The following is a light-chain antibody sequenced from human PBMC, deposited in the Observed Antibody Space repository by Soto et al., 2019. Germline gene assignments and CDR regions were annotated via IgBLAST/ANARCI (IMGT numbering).Light chain of an antibody. CDR3: AAWDDSLSGVV. J-gene: IGLJ2*01. CDR1: SSNMGSNS. CDR2: SNT. Sequence: QSVLTQPPSASGTPGQRVTISCSGSSSNMGSNSVHWYKQLPGTDPKLLIYSNTQRPSGVPDRFSGSKSGTSASLAISGLRSEDEADYYCAAWDDSLSGVVFGGGTKLTVL. V-gene: IGLV1-47*01.